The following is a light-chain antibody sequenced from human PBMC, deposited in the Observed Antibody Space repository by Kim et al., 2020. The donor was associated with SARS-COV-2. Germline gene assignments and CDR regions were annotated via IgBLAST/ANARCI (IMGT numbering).Light chain of an antibody. CDR1: QGIRND. V-gene: IGKV1-6*01. CDR3: LQDYDDPLT. CDR2: ATS. Sequence: AIQMTQSPSSLSASVGDRVTITCRASQGIRNDLGWYQQKPGRAPNLLIYATSTLQSGVPSRFSGSGSGTDFTLTISSLQPEDVATYFCLQDYDDPLTFGGGTKGYIK. J-gene: IGKJ4*01.